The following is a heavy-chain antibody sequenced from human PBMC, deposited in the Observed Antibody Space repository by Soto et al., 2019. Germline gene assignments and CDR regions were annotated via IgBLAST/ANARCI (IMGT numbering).Heavy chain of an antibody. CDR1: GYTFSSYH. CDR3: ARARGISFGYNYFDH. J-gene: IGHJ5*02. V-gene: IGHV1-46*01. CDR2: INPFYGET. D-gene: IGHD5-18*01. Sequence: ASVKVSCKASGYTFSSYHMHWVRQAPGQGLEWMGVINPFYGETRYAQKFQGRVTMTRDTSTSTVYMELSSLRSEDTAVYYCARARGISFGYNYFDHWGQGTLVTVSS.